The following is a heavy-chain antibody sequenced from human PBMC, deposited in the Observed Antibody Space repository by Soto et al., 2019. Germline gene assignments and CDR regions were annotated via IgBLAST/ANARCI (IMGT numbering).Heavy chain of an antibody. Sequence: SGPTLVNPTQTLTLTCTFSGFSLTTTGMCVSWIRQPPGKALEWLALIDWDDDKYYSTSLKTRLTISKDTSKNQVVLSMTNMDPVDTATYYCARVAAAGSYYYYGMDVWGQGTTVTVS. D-gene: IGHD6-13*01. CDR3: ARVAAAGSYYYYGMDV. V-gene: IGHV2-70*01. J-gene: IGHJ6*02. CDR2: IDWDDDK. CDR1: GFSLTTTGMC.